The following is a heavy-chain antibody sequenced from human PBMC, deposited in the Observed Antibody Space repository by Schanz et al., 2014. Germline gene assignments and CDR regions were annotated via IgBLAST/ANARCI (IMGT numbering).Heavy chain of an antibody. J-gene: IGHJ4*02. CDR2: FT. D-gene: IGHD1-1*01. V-gene: IGHV1-2*06. CDR3: VRELSGGTFDY. Sequence: QVQLVQSGAEVKKPGSSVKVSCKASGYTLTAYYMHWVRQAPGQGLEWLGRFTHISQKFQGRVTMTGDTSSTTAYMELNSLRSDDTAVYYCVRELSGGTFDYWGQGALVTVSS. CDR1: GYTLTAYY.